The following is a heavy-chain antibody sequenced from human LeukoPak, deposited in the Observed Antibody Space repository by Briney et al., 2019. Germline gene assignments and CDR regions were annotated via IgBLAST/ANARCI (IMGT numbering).Heavy chain of an antibody. Sequence: GGSLRLSCAASGFTFSSYGMHWVRQAPGKGLEWVAVIWYDGSNKYYADSVKGRFTISRDNPKNTLYLQMNSLRAEDTAVYYCAKDRGCSSTSCYGNWFDPWGQGTLVTVSS. V-gene: IGHV3-33*06. J-gene: IGHJ5*02. D-gene: IGHD2-2*01. CDR3: AKDRGCSSTSCYGNWFDP. CDR1: GFTFSSYG. CDR2: IWYDGSNK.